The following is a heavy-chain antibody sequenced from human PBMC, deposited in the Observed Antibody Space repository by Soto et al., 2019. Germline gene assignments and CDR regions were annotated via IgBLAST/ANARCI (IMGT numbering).Heavy chain of an antibody. Sequence: PSETLSLTCTVSGGSISSISYYWGWIRQPPGKGLEWIGSIYYSGSTYYNPSLKSRVTISVDTSKNQFSLKLSSVTAADTAVYYCARYTSSSWFLNWFDPWGQGTLVTVSS. CDR1: GGSISSISYY. J-gene: IGHJ5*02. V-gene: IGHV4-39*01. CDR2: IYYSGST. D-gene: IGHD6-13*01. CDR3: ARYTSSSWFLNWFDP.